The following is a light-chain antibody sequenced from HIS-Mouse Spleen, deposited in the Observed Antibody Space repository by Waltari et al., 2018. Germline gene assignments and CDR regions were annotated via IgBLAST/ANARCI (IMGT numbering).Light chain of an antibody. CDR1: SSTIGRNS. CDR2: RNN. V-gene: IGLV1-47*01. J-gene: IGLJ3*02. Sequence: QSVLTQPPSASGTPGQRVTISCSGSSSTIGRNSVYWYQQLPGTAPKHLIYRNNQRPSGVPDRFSGSKSGTSASLAISGLRSEDEADYYCAAWDDSLSGPVFGGGTKLTVL. CDR3: AAWDDSLSGPV.